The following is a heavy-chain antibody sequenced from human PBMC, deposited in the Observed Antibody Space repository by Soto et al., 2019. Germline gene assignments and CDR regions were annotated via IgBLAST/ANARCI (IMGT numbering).Heavy chain of an antibody. V-gene: IGHV4-30-2*01. CDR2: ISHSGST. CDR3: ARWFDP. Sequence: SETLSLTCAFSGGSISSGGYSWSWIRQPPGKGLEWIGYISHSGSTYYNPSLKSRVTISVDRSKNQFSLKLSSVTAADTAVYYCARWFDPWGQGTLVT. J-gene: IGHJ5*02. CDR1: GGSISSGGYS.